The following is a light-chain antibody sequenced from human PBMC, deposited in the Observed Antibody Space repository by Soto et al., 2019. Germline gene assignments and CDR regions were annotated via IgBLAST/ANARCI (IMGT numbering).Light chain of an antibody. J-gene: IGLJ1*01. CDR1: RSDVGAYNY. CDR3: SSFTSRFTFV. Sequence: QSALTQPASVYGSPGQSIAISCTGTRSDVGAYNYVSWYQQHPGKAPKLMISEVTNRPSGVSDRFSGSKSGNTASLTISGLQAEDEADYYCSSFTSRFTFVFGTGTKVTVI. V-gene: IGLV2-14*01. CDR2: EVT.